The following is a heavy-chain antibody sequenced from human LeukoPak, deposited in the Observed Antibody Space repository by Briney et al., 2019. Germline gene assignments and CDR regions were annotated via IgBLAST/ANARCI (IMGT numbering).Heavy chain of an antibody. CDR3: AREFYYDSSGYGLY. D-gene: IGHD3-22*01. CDR1: GGSFSGYY. CDR2: INHSGST. J-gene: IGHJ4*02. Sequence: PSETLSLTCAVYGGSFSGYYWSWIRQPPGKGLEWIGEINHSGSTNYNPSLKSRVTISVDTSKNQFSLKLSSVTAADTAVYYCAREFYYDSSGYGLYWGQGTLVTVSS. V-gene: IGHV4-34*01.